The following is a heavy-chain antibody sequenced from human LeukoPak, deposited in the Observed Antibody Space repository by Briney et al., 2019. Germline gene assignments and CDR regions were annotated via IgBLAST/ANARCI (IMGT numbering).Heavy chain of an antibody. V-gene: IGHV3-30*02. CDR2: IRYDGSNK. J-gene: IGHJ4*02. CDR1: GFTFSSYG. D-gene: IGHD2-2*01. Sequence: GSLRLSCAASGFTFSSYGMHWVRQAPGKGLEWVAFIRYDGSNKYYADSVKGRFTISRDNSKNTLYLQMNSLRAEDTAVYYCAKDEVQDIVVVPAARALDYWGQGTLVTVSS. CDR3: AKDEVQDIVVVPAARALDY.